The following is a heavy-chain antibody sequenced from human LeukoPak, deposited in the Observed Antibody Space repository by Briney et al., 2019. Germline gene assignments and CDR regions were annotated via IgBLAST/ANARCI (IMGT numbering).Heavy chain of an antibody. CDR2: IYYSGST. D-gene: IGHD2/OR15-2a*01. CDR1: GGSISTGDYY. CDR3: ARVSRFYLGVPPGGMDV. J-gene: IGHJ6*02. V-gene: IGHV4-30-4*01. Sequence: SQTLSLTCTVSGGSISTGDYYWSWLRQPPGKGLEWIGNIYYSGSTYYSPSLKSRVTISVDTSKTHFSLKLSSVTAADTAVYYCARVSRFYLGVPPGGMDVWGQGTTVTVSS.